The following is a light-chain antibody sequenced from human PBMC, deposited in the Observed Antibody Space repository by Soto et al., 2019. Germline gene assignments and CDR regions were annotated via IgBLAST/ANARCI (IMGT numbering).Light chain of an antibody. CDR2: DAS. V-gene: IGKV3-20*01. J-gene: IGKJ1*01. CDR3: QHLSA. CDR1: QSLSSSH. Sequence: EIVLTQSPGTLSLSPGERASLSCRASQSLSSSHLIWYQQKPGQAPRLIIYDASSRATGIPDRFSGGGSGTDFTITISRLEPDDFAVYYCQHLSAFGQGTKVEIK.